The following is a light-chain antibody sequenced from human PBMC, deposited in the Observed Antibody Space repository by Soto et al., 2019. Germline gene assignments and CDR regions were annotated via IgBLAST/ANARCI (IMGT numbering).Light chain of an antibody. V-gene: IGLV1-40*01. CDR2: GDD. Sequence: QPVLTQPPSVSGAPGQRVTISCTGSSSNLGAGFDVHWYQHLPGRAPKLLINGDDNRPSGVPDRFSGSRSGTTASLAITGLQADDEADYYCQSYDTTLSGAWVFGGGTKLTVL. CDR1: SSNLGAGFD. CDR3: QSYDTTLSGAWV. J-gene: IGLJ3*02.